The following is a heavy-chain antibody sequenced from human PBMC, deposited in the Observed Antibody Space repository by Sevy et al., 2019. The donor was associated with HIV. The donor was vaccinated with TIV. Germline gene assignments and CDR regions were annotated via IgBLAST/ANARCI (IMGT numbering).Heavy chain of an antibody. Sequence: GESLKISCKGSAYTFTTHWIGWVRQMPGKGLEWMGFMSPGDSDPRYSPSFQRQVTMSVDKSVSTAYLQWHSLETSDTAIYYCARLDSYSIGWSPRYYFDYWGQGTLVTVSS. J-gene: IGHJ4*02. CDR1: AYTFTTHW. CDR2: MSPGDSDP. V-gene: IGHV5-51*01. CDR3: ARLDSYSIGWSPRYYFDY. D-gene: IGHD6-19*01.